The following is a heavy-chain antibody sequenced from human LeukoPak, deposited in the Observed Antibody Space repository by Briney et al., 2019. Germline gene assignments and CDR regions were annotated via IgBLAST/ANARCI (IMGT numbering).Heavy chain of an antibody. V-gene: IGHV1-2*02. CDR1: GYAFTGYY. D-gene: IGHD3-22*01. J-gene: IGHJ4*02. Sequence: ASVKLSCKASGYAFTGYYMHWVRQAPGQGLEWMGWINPNSGGTNYAQKFQGRVTMTRDTSISTAYMELSRLRSDDTAVYYCARATITMIVAYWGQGTLVTVSS. CDR2: INPNSGGT. CDR3: ARATITMIVAY.